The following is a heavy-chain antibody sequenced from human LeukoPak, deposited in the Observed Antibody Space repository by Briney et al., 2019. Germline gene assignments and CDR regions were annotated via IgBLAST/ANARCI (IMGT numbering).Heavy chain of an antibody. CDR1: GGSPSGCY. D-gene: IGHD5-18*01. Sequence: PSETLSLTCAVYGGSPSGCYWNWIRQPPGKGLEWIGEINHYGSTKYSPSLKSRVTISGDTSKNQFSLRLNSVTAADTAVYYCARAYRAHQTFHSYHFFDFWGRGTLVTVSS. J-gene: IGHJ4*02. CDR2: INHYGST. V-gene: IGHV4-34*01. CDR3: ARAYRAHQTFHSYHFFDF.